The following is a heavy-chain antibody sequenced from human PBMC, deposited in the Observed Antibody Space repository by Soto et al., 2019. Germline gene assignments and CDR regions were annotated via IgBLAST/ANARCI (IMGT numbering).Heavy chain of an antibody. J-gene: IGHJ4*02. Sequence: ASVKVSCKASGYTFTSYDINWVRQATGQGLEWVGWMSPNSGNTGYAQKFQGRVTMTRTTSASTAYMELTSLRSDDTAVYYCARGPPNCGFYYCAQGTLVTVSS. CDR3: ARGPPNCGFYY. D-gene: IGHD7-27*01. CDR1: GYTFTSYD. CDR2: MSPNSGNT. V-gene: IGHV1-8*01.